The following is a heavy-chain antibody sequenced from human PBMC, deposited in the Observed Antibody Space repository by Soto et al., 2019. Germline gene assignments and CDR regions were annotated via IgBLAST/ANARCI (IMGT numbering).Heavy chain of an antibody. CDR3: VRGGIAGHWFDP. V-gene: IGHV4-30-4*01. Sequence: SETLSLTCTVSGGSISSGDYYWSWIRQPPGKGLEWIGYIYYSGSTYYNPSLRGRLTLSADTSRNQLSLHLTSVTAADTAVYYCVRGGIAGHWFDPWGQGILVTVSS. CDR2: IYYSGST. J-gene: IGHJ5*02. D-gene: IGHD2-21*01. CDR1: GGSISSGDYY.